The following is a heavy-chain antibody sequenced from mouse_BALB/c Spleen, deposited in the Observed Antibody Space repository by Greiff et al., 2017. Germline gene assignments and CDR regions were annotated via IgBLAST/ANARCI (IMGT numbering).Heavy chain of an antibody. J-gene: IGHJ2*01. Sequence: QVPLQQSGAELVRPGSSVKISCKASGYAFSSYWMNWVKQRPGQGLEWIGQIYPGDGDTNYNGKFKGKATLTADKSSSTAYMQLSSLTSEDSAVYFCARSGVLREYYFDYWGQGTTLTVSS. CDR1: GYAFSSYW. V-gene: IGHV1-80*01. CDR3: ARSGVLREYYFDY. CDR2: IYPGDGDT. D-gene: IGHD1-1*01.